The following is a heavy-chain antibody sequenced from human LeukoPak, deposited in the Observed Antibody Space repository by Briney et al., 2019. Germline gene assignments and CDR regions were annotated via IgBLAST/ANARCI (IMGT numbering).Heavy chain of an antibody. CDR2: IYDSGST. Sequence: PSETLSLTCTVSGASIRRGGYYWSWIRQPPGKGLEWIGYIYDSGSTYYNPSLKSRITISVDTSENRFSLKLSSVTATDTAVYYCARDCSGGSCYGAFDIWGQGTMVTVSS. CDR3: ARDCSGGSCYGAFDI. J-gene: IGHJ3*02. V-gene: IGHV4-30-4*01. D-gene: IGHD2-15*01. CDR1: GASIRRGGYY.